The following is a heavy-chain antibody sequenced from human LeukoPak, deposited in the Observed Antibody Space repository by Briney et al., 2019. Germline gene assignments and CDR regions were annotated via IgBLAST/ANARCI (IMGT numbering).Heavy chain of an antibody. J-gene: IGHJ4*02. V-gene: IGHV3-33*01. CDR2: IWYDGSNK. D-gene: IGHD5-18*01. CDR1: GFTFSNYG. CDR3: ARGEAHVTAMGY. Sequence: GGSLRLSCAASGFTFSNYGMHWVRQAPGKGLEWVALIWYDGSNKYYADSVRGRFTISRDNSKNTLYLQMKSLRVEDTAVYYCARGEAHVTAMGYWGQGTLVTVSS.